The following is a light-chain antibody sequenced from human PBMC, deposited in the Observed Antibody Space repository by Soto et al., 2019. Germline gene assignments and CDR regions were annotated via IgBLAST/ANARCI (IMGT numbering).Light chain of an antibody. CDR2: GAS. V-gene: IGKV3-20*01. Sequence: EIVLTQSPGTLSLSPGERATLSCRASQSVRNNNLNWYQQKAGQAPRLLIYGASIRATGIPDRFSGSGSGTDFTLTISRLEPEDFAVYYCQQYGSSPRTFGQGTKVDIK. J-gene: IGKJ1*01. CDR3: QQYGSSPRT. CDR1: QSVRNNN.